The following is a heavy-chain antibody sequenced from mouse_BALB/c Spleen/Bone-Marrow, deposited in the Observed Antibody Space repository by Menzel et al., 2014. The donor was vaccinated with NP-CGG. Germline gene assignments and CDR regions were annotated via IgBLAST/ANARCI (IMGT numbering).Heavy chain of an antibody. Sequence: EVKVEESGGGLVKPGGSLKLSCAASGFTFSSYGMSWVRQTPDKRLEWVATISSGGSYTYYPDSVKGRFTISRDNAKNTLYLQMSSLKSEDTAMYYCARHRDAMDYWGQGTSVTVSS. CDR3: ARHRDAMDY. V-gene: IGHV5-6*03. CDR1: GFTFSSYG. CDR2: ISSGGSYT. D-gene: IGHD2-14*01. J-gene: IGHJ4*01.